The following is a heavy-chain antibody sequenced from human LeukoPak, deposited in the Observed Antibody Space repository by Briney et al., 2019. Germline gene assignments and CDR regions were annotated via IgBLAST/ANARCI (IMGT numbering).Heavy chain of an antibody. Sequence: GGSLRLSCEASGFSFSAAWMTWVRQAPGKGLEWVATIKNDGSDKYYVDPVKSRLTLSRDNAKNSVYLQMNSLRVEDTAVYYCVNLGYSDGGQGTLVTVSS. CDR1: GFSFSAAW. CDR2: IKNDGSDK. CDR3: VNLGYSD. V-gene: IGHV3-7*01. D-gene: IGHD5-12*01. J-gene: IGHJ4*02.